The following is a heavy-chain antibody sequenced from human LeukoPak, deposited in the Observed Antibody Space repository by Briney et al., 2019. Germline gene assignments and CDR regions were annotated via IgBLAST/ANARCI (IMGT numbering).Heavy chain of an antibody. CDR1: GVSISSSNW. J-gene: IGHJ3*01. CDR3: ARTHYCNEGEPCGAFDV. V-gene: IGHV4-4*02. CDR2: IYHSEST. Sequence: SETLSLTCAVSGVSISSSNWWHWVRQPPGKGLEWIGEIYHSESTNYNPSLRSRVSISVDTSKNQFSLELTSMTAADTAVYYCARTHYCNEGEPCGAFDVWGQRTMVTVSS. D-gene: IGHD2/OR15-2a*01.